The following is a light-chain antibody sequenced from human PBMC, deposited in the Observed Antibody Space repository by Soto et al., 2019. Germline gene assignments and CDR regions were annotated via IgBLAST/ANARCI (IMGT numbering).Light chain of an antibody. CDR2: KAS. CDR1: QTISSW. Sequence: DIQMTQSPSTLSASVGDRVTITCRASQTISSWVAWYQQKPGTAPKLLIYKASSLESGVPSRFSGSGSGTDFTLTISSLQPEDVATYYCQKYNSALTFGQGTKVDIK. J-gene: IGKJ1*01. CDR3: QKYNSALT. V-gene: IGKV1-5*03.